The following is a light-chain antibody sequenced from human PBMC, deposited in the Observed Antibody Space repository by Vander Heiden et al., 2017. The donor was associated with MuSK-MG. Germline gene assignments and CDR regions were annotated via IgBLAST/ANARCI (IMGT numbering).Light chain of an antibody. J-gene: IGKJ2*01. V-gene: IGKV1-9*01. Sequence: IQLTQSPSFLSASVGDRVTITCRASQGISSYLAWYQQKPGKAPKLLIYAASTLQSGVPSRFSGSGSGTEFTLTISSLQPEDVATYYCQQLNSSPYTFGQGTKLEIK. CDR2: AAS. CDR1: QGISSY. CDR3: QQLNSSPYT.